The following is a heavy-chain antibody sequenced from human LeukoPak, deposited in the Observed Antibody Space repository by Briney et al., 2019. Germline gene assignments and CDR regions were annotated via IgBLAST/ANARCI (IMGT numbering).Heavy chain of an antibody. CDR3: ARAYTGYEAFDY. J-gene: IGHJ4*02. CDR2: INPNSGGT. V-gene: IGHV1-2*02. Sequence: ASVKVSCKASGYTFTGYFMHWVRQAPGQGLERMGWINPNSGGTNYAQKFQGRVTMTRDTSIRTAYMELSRLTSDDTAMYYCARAYTGYEAFDYWGQGALVTVSS. CDR1: GYTFTGYF. D-gene: IGHD5-12*01.